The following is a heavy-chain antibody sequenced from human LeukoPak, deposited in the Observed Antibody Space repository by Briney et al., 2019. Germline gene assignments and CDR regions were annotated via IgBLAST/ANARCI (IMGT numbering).Heavy chain of an antibody. J-gene: IGHJ4*02. CDR3: ARAVVDSSGSYDY. V-gene: IGHV4-39*07. CDR2: IYYSGGT. D-gene: IGHD3-22*01. Sequence: PSETLSLTCTVSGGSVSSSSYYWGWIRQPPGKGLEWIATIYYSGGTYYNPSLKSRVTISADTSKNQFSLKLSSMTAADTAVYYCARAVVDSSGSYDYWGQGTLVTVSS. CDR1: GGSVSSSSYY.